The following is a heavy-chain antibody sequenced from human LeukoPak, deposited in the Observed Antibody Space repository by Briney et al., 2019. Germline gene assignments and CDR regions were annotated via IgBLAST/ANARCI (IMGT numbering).Heavy chain of an antibody. CDR3: AREMATIGCFDY. V-gene: IGHV1-69*04. D-gene: IGHD5-24*01. CDR2: IIPILGIA. Sequence: ASVKVSCKASGGTFSSYAISWVRQAPGQGLEWMGRIIPILGIANYAQKFQGRVTITADKSTSTAYMELSSLRSEDTAVYYCAREMATIGCFDYWGQGTLVTVSS. J-gene: IGHJ4*02. CDR1: GGTFSSYA.